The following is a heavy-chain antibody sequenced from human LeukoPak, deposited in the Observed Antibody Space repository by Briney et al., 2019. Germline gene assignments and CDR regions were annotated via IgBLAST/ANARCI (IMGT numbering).Heavy chain of an antibody. D-gene: IGHD3-22*01. J-gene: IGHJ4*02. V-gene: IGHV1-46*01. CDR1: GYTFTGYY. Sequence: ASVKVSCKASGYTFTGYYMHWVRQAPGQGLEWMGWINPNSGGSTTSAQKFQGRVTMTRDTSTSTVYMELRSLRSEDTAVYYCARGPGPADDGGGYCFDYWGQGTLVTVSS. CDR3: ARGPGPADDGGGYCFDY. CDR2: INPNSGGST.